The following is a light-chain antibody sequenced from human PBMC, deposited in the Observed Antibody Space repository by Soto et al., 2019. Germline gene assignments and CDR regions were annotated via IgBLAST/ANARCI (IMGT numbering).Light chain of an antibody. V-gene: IGLV2-11*01. J-gene: IGLJ1*01. CDR3: CSYAGSYTYV. Sequence: QSALTQPRSVSGSPGQSVTISCTGTSSDVGVYDYVSWYQQHPGKAPRVLIFDVSERPSGVPDRFSGSKSGDTASLTISALQAEDEDDYYCCSYAGSYTYVFGSGTRSPS. CDR1: SSDVGVYDY. CDR2: DVS.